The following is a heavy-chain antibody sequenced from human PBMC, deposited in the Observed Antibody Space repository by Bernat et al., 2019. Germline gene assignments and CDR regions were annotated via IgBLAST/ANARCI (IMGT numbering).Heavy chain of an antibody. V-gene: IGHV3-7*03. Sequence: EVQLVESGGGLVQPGGSLRLSCAASGLTFRNYWMSWIRQAPGKGLEWVANIKSEGTDKFYVDSVEGRFTISRDNARNSLFLQMTSLRAEDTAFYYCATIQDWKFEYWGPGTLVTVSS. CDR2: IKSEGTDK. D-gene: IGHD1-1*01. CDR1: GLTFRNYW. J-gene: IGHJ4*02. CDR3: ATIQDWKFEY.